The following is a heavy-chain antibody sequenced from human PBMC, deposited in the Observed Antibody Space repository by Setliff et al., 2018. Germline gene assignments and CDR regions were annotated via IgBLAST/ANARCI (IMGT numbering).Heavy chain of an antibody. CDR3: GRVDAELILGNYIDY. CDR2: ISAYNGNT. J-gene: IGHJ4*02. V-gene: IGHV1-18*01. D-gene: IGHD2-15*01. Sequence: GASVKVSCKDSGYTFSTYGISWVRQAPGQGLEWMGWISAYNGNTKFVQKFQGRVAMTTDTSTSTAFMELRSLRPDDTAFYYCGRVDAELILGNYIDYWGQGTLVTVSS. CDR1: GYTFSTYG.